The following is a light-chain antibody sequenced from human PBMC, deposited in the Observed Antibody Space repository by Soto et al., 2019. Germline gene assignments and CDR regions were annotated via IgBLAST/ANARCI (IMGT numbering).Light chain of an antibody. V-gene: IGKV3-20*01. CDR2: GAS. CDR1: QSVSSSY. J-gene: IGKJ5*01. CDR3: QQYGSSPYT. Sequence: IGLTHSPGTLSLSPWERATLSCRASQSVSSSYLAWYQQKPGQAPRLLIYGASSRATGIPDRFSGTGSGTDFTLTISRLEPEDFAVYYCQQYGSSPYTFGLGTRLEIK.